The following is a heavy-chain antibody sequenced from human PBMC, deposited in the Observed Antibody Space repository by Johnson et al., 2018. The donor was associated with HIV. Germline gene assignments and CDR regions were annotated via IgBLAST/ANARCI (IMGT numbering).Heavy chain of an antibody. V-gene: IGHV3-30-3*01. CDR2: ISYDGSNK. CDR3: AKDRPTITVMLVGYDAFHI. CDR1: GFTFSSYA. J-gene: IGHJ3*02. D-gene: IGHD3-22*01. Sequence: QEQLVESGGGVVQPGRSLRLSCAASGFTFSSYAMHWVRQAPGKVLEWVAVISYDGSNKYYADSVKGRFTISRDNSNNTLYLQMNSLRAEDTAVYYCAKDRPTITVMLVGYDAFHIWGQGTMVTVSS.